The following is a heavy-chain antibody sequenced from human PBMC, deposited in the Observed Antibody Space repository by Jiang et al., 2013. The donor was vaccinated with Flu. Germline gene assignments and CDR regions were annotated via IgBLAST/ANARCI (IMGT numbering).Heavy chain of an antibody. CDR3: AHRPPGGVFDY. D-gene: IGHD2-8*02. J-gene: IGHJ4*02. CDR1: GFSLSTNGVG. Sequence: KPTQTLTLTCTFSGFSLSTNGVGVGWIRQPPGKALEWLALIYWDDDKRYSPSLKSRLTITKDTSKNKVALTMTNMDPVDTATYYCAHRPPGGVFDYWGQGTLVTVSS. CDR2: IYWDDDK. V-gene: IGHV2-5*02.